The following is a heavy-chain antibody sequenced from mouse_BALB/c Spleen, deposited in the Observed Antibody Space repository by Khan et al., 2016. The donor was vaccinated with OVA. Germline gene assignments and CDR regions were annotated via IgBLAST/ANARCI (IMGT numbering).Heavy chain of an antibody. CDR1: GFTLTNYG. CDR3: AWFYDPYYAMDY. J-gene: IGHJ4*01. CDR2: IWGEGNN. D-gene: IGHD2-3*01. V-gene: IGHV2-3*01. Sequence: VQLKESGPGLVAPSQSLSITCTVSGFTLTNYGVNWVRQPPGKGLEWLGVIWGEGNNNYRSLLKSGLTISKDNSKSQVFLKLNRMQTDDTAKYYCAWFYDPYYAMDYWGQGTSVTVSS.